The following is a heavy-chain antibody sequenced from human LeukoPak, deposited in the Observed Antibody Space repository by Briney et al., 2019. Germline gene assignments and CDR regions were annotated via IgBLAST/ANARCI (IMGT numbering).Heavy chain of an antibody. Sequence: PGTSLRLSCAASGFTFISYAIHWVRQAPGKGLEWVAVISFHGTDSFYADSVKGRFTISRDNAKNSLYLQMNSLRAEDTAVYYCARVAGDLYYDFWSGYWGTYFDYWGQGTLVTVSS. CDR2: ISFHGTDS. D-gene: IGHD3-3*01. J-gene: IGHJ4*02. V-gene: IGHV3-30*04. CDR1: GFTFISYA. CDR3: ARVAGDLYYDFWSGYWGTYFDY.